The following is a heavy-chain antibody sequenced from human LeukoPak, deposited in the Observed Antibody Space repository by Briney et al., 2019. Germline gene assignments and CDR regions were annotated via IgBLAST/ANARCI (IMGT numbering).Heavy chain of an antibody. CDR3: AKESNGYCSSTSCLRPFDY. CDR1: GFTFSSYG. D-gene: IGHD2-2*01. J-gene: IGHJ4*02. Sequence: GGSLRLSGAASGFTFSSYGMHLVRQAPGKGLEWVAFIRYDGSNKYYADSVKGRFTISRDNSKDTLYLQMNSLRAEDTAVYYCAKESNGYCSSTSCLRPFDYWGQGTLVTVSS. V-gene: IGHV3-30*02. CDR2: IRYDGSNK.